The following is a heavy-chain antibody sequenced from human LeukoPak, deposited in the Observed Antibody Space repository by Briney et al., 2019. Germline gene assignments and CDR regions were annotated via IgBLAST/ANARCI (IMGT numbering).Heavy chain of an antibody. V-gene: IGHV3-30*04. Sequence: GGSLRLSCAASGFTFSSYAMHWVRRAPGKGLEWVAFISYDGSNKYYADSVKGRFTISRDNSKNTLYLQMNSLRAEDTAVYYCARAVSGYSYGYYYYYYMDVWGKGTTVTTSS. J-gene: IGHJ6*03. D-gene: IGHD5-18*01. CDR3: ARAVSGYSYGYYYYYYMDV. CDR2: ISYDGSNK. CDR1: GFTFSSYA.